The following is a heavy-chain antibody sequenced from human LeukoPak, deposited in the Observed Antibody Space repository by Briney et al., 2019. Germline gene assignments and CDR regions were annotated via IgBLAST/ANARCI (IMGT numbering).Heavy chain of an antibody. CDR3: ARDPTSEISVPHYFDD. V-gene: IGHV4-34*01. J-gene: IGHJ4*02. Sequence: SETLSLTCAVYGGAFSGYHWNWIRQAPGKGLEWIGEVNHRGMTNYNPSLKSRVIISADTSKNQFSLKLDSVTAADTAIYYCARDPTSEISVPHYFDDWGPGTLVTVSS. CDR2: VNHRGMT. CDR1: GGAFSGYH. D-gene: IGHD5/OR15-5a*01.